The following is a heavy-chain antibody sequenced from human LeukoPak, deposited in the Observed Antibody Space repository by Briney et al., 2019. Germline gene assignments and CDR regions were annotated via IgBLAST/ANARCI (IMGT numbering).Heavy chain of an antibody. D-gene: IGHD3-22*01. J-gene: IGHJ4*02. V-gene: IGHV1-18*01. CDR3: ARDLAYYYGSSGYYLDY. Sequence: ASVKVSCKASGYTFTSYGISWVRQAPGQGLEWMGWISAYNGNTNYAQKLQGRVTMTTDTSTSTAYMELRSLRPDDTAVYYCARDLAYYYGSSGYYLDYWGQGTLVTVSS. CDR1: GYTFTSYG. CDR2: ISAYNGNT.